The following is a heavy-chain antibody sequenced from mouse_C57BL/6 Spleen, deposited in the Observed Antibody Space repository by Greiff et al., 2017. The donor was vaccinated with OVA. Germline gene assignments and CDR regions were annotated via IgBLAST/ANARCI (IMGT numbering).Heavy chain of an antibody. D-gene: IGHD2-4*01. CDR1: GYTFTSYW. V-gene: IGHV1-64*01. CDR3: ASPIYYDYDWFAY. Sequence: QVHVKQPGAELVKPGASVKLSCKASGYTFTSYWMHWVKQRPGQGLEWIGMIHPNSGSTNYNEKFKSKATLTVDKSSSTAYMQLSSLTSEDSAVYYCASPIYYDYDWFAYWGQGTLVTVSA. CDR2: IHPNSGST. J-gene: IGHJ3*01.